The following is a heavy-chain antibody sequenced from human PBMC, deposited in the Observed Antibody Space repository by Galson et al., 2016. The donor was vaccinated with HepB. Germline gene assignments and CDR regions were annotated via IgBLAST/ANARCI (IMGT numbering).Heavy chain of an antibody. CDR1: GITFSVYW. V-gene: IGHV3-7*01. CDR3: TRDTFGPTDS. D-gene: IGHD3-16*01. CDR2: IKPDGSET. Sequence: SLRLSCATSGITFSVYWMNWVRQAPGKGLEWVANIKPDGSETSYADSVKGRFTISRDNAKNTLYLQMNSLRVEDTAVYYCTRDTFGPTDSWGQGTLVSVSP. J-gene: IGHJ4*02.